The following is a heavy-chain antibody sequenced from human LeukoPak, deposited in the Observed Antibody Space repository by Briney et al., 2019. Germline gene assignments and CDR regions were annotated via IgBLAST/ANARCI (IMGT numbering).Heavy chain of an antibody. V-gene: IGHV3-30-3*01. D-gene: IGHD1-1*01. CDR3: ARYDARYGMDV. J-gene: IGHJ6*02. CDR2: ISYDGSNK. Sequence: GGSLRLSCAASGFTFNSYAMHWVRQAPGKGLEWVAVISYDGSNKYYADSVKGRFTISRDNSKNTLYLQMNSLRAEDTAVYYCARYDARYGMDVWGQGTTVTVSS. CDR1: GFTFNSYA.